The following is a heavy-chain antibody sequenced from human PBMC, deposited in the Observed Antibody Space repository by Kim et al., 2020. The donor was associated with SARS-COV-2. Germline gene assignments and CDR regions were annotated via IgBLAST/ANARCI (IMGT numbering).Heavy chain of an antibody. CDR2: IYYDGTT. Sequence: SETLSLTCTVSGGSISKYYWNWIRQPPGKGLECIGYIYYDGTTNYNPSLKSRVTISLDTSNNQFSLKLRSVTAADTAVYYCARDDVVVGTSLLGGIHYYYGMDVWGQGTTVTVSS. D-gene: IGHD6-19*01. CDR1: GGSISKYY. CDR3: ARDDVVVGTSLLGGIHYYYGMDV. V-gene: IGHV4-59*01. J-gene: IGHJ6*02.